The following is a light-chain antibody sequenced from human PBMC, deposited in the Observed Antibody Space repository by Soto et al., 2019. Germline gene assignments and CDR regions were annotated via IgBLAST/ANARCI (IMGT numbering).Light chain of an antibody. CDR3: HQYDSWR. V-gene: IGKV1-5*03. CDR2: KAS. J-gene: IGKJ1*01. Sequence: DIQMTLSPSTLSGSVVDRVTITCRASQTISSWLAWYQQKPGKAPKLLIYKASTLKSGVPSRFSGSGSGTDFTLTISRLEPEDFAVYYCHQYDSWRFGQGTKV. CDR1: QTISSW.